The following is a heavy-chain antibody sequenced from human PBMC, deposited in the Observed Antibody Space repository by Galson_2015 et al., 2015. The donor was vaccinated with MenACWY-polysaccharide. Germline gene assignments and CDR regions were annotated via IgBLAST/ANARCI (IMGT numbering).Heavy chain of an antibody. Sequence: SLSLSCAASGFTVSDYSISWVRQAPGKGLEWISYISSRSDTKYYADSVKGRFTIYRDNAKNSLYLQMRSPKAEATAMYYCARDQYGSGNYYMPYYYYGMDVWGQGTTVTVSS. CDR1: GFTVSDYS. D-gene: IGHD3-10*01. V-gene: IGHV3-48*01. J-gene: IGHJ6*02. CDR3: ARDQYGSGNYYMPYYYYGMDV. CDR2: ISSRSDTK.